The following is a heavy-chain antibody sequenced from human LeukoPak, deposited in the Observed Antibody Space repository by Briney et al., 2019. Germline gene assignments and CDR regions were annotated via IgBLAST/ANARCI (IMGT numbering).Heavy chain of an antibody. D-gene: IGHD3-3*01. CDR2: ISGGGGST. CDR1: GFTFTSYS. V-gene: IGHV3-23*01. CDR3: AKPGGDFFYGMDV. J-gene: IGHJ6*02. Sequence: PGGSQRLSCAASGFTFTSYSMNWVRQAPGKGLEWVSTISGGGGSTYYADSVKGRFTISRDNSKNTLYLQMNSLRAEDTAVYYCAKPGGDFFYGMDVWGQGTTVTVSS.